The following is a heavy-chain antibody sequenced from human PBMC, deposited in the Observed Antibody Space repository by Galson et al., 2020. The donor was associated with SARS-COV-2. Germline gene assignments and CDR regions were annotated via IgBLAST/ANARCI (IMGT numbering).Heavy chain of an antibody. Sequence: ASVKVSCKASGYTFTSYGISWVRQAPGQGLEWMGWISAYNGNTNYAQKLQGRVTMTTDTSTSTAYMELRSLRSDDTAVYYCAREEGGAVGAKKYYYYYGMDVWGQGTTVTVSS. D-gene: IGHD1-26*01. CDR1: GYTFTSYG. J-gene: IGHJ6*02. V-gene: IGHV1-18*01. CDR3: AREEGGAVGAKKYYYYYGMDV. CDR2: ISAYNGNT.